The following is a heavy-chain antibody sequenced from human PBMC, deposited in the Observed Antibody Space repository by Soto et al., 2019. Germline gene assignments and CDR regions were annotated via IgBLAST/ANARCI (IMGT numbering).Heavy chain of an antibody. Sequence: QVQLVQSGAEVKKPGASVKVSCKASGYTFTSYGISWVRQAPGQGLEWMGWISAYNGNTNYAQKLQGRVTMTTDTSTSTACMELRKLRTDDSAVKYGARDSRSASHGRDSWGQGTTVTVSS. CDR1: GYTFTSYG. D-gene: IGHD2-2*01. V-gene: IGHV1-18*01. CDR3: ARDSRSASHGRDS. CDR2: ISAYNGNT. J-gene: IGHJ6*02.